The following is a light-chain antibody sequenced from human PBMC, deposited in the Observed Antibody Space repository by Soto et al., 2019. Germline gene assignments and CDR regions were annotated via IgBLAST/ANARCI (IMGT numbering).Light chain of an antibody. V-gene: IGKV1-8*01. CDR3: QQYHSYPWT. Sequence: AIRMTQSPSSFSASTGDRVTITCRASQGISSYLAWYQQKPGKAPKLLIYAASTLQSGVPSRFSGSGSGTDFTLTISRLHSEDFATYSCQQYHSYPWTFGQGTKLEIK. CDR2: AAS. J-gene: IGKJ1*01. CDR1: QGISSY.